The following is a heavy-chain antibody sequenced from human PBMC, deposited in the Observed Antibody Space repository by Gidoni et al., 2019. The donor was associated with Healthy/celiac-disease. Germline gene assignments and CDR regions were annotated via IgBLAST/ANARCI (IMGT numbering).Heavy chain of an antibody. CDR3: ARDRTPSYSGSYGWFDP. CDR2: ISSSSSTI. CDR1: GFTFSSYS. D-gene: IGHD1-26*01. J-gene: IGHJ5*02. V-gene: IGHV3-48*04. Sequence: EVQLVDSGGGLVQPGGSLRLSCAASGFTFSSYSMNWVRQAPGKGLEWVSYISSSSSTIYYADSVKGRFTISRDNAKNSLYLQMNSLRAEDTAVYYCARDRTPSYSGSYGWFDPWGQGTLVTVSS.